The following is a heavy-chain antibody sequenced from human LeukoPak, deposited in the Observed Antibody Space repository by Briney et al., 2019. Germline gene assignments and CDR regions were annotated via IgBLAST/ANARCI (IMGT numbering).Heavy chain of an antibody. J-gene: IGHJ6*03. CDR3: ARLDPAAGAYYYYYYYMDV. CDR2: ISSSSSYI. Sequence: GGSLRLSCAASGLTVSSNCMNWVRQAPGKGLEWVSSISSSSSYIYYADSVKGRFTISRDNAKNSLYLQMNSLRAEDTAVYYCARLDPAAGAYYYYYYYMDVWGKGTTVTVSS. V-gene: IGHV3-21*01. D-gene: IGHD6-13*01. CDR1: GLTVSSNC.